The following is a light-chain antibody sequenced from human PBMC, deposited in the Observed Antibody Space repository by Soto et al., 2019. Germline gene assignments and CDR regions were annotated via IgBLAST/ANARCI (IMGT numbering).Light chain of an antibody. CDR2: EVS. CDR3: SSYAGRNTLV. CDR1: SSDVGGYNY. V-gene: IGLV2-8*01. Sequence: QSALTQPPSASGSPGQSVTISCTGTSSDVGGYNYVSWYQQHPGKAPKLMIYEVSKRPSGVPDRFSGSTSGITASLTVSGLQAEDEADYYCSSYAGRNTLVFGGGTKLTVL. J-gene: IGLJ2*01.